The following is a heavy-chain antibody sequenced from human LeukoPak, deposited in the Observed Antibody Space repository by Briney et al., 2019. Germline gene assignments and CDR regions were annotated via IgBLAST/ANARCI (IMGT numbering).Heavy chain of an antibody. J-gene: IGHJ3*02. CDR1: GYSFTDYE. CDR2: INPNTGGT. Sequence: ASVKVSCKTSGYSFTDYEIHWVRQAPGQGLEWMGWINPNTGGTKYAQKFQGRVTMTRDTSISTAYMELSRLRSDDTAVYYCARGSHMVRGEGAFDIWGQGTMVTVSS. D-gene: IGHD3-10*01. V-gene: IGHV1-2*02. CDR3: ARGSHMVRGEGAFDI.